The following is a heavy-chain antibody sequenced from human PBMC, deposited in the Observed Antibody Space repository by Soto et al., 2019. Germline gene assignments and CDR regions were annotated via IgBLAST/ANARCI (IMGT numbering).Heavy chain of an antibody. V-gene: IGHV4-30-4*01. D-gene: IGHD2-15*01. CDR3: ARDLAYCASGSCYAKWGS. CDR1: GGTITSDDYH. Sequence: SETLSLTCTVSGGTITSDDYHWTWIRQPPGKGLEWIGFIYYSGTYYNPSLRGRVTISVDTSKNEFSLKLSSVTAADTAVYYCARDLAYCASGSCYAKWGSWGQGTLVTVSS. J-gene: IGHJ4*02. CDR2: IYYSGT.